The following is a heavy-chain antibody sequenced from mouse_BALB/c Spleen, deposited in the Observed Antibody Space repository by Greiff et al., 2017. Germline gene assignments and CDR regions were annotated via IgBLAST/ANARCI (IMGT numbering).Heavy chain of an antibody. CDR2: INPYNGDT. Sequence: DVQLLESGPELVKPGASVKISCTASGFSFTGYFMNWVKQRHGKSLEWIGRINPYNGDTFYNQKFTGKATLTVDKSSSTAHMELLSLTSEDSAVYYCGRSEYDDAMDYWGQGTSVTVSS. J-gene: IGHJ4*01. CDR1: GFSFTGYF. D-gene: IGHD2-14*01. V-gene: IGHV1-37*01. CDR3: GRSEYDDAMDY.